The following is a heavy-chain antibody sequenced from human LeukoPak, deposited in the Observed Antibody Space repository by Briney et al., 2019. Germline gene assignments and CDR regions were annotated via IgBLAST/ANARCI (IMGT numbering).Heavy chain of an antibody. V-gene: IGHV3-23*01. Sequence: PGGSLRLSYAASGFTFSSYAMGWVRQAPGKGLEWVSDISGSGGGTYYADSVKGRFTISRDNSRNTLYLQMNSLRAEDTAVYYCAKGIYSSGWSYFAYWGHGTLVTVSS. CDR3: AKGIYSSGWSYFAY. J-gene: IGHJ4*03. CDR1: GFTFSSYA. CDR2: ISGSGGGT. D-gene: IGHD6-19*01.